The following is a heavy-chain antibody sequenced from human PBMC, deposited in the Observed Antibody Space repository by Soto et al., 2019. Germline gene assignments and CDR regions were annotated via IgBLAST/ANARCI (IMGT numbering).Heavy chain of an antibody. J-gene: IGHJ6*03. CDR3: TTAYYDFWSGYYPGYYYYMDV. D-gene: IGHD3-3*01. CDR1: GFTFSNAW. V-gene: IGHV3-15*01. Sequence: GGSLRLSCAASGFTFSNAWMSWVRQAPGKGLEWVGRIKSKTDGGTTDYAAPVKGRFTISRDDSKNTLYLQMNSLKTEDTAVYYCTTAYYDFWSGYYPGYYYYMDVWAKGTTVTVSS. CDR2: IKSKTDGGTT.